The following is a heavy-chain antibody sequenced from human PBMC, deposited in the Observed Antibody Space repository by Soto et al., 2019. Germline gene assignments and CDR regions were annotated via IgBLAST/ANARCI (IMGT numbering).Heavy chain of an antibody. CDR2: IYYSGST. CDR3: ARDGKYYSGSGNAANYYGMDV. J-gene: IGHJ6*02. CDR1: GGSISSYY. Sequence: SETLSLTCTVSGGSISSYYWSWIRQPPGKGLEWIGYIYYSGSTNYNPSLKSRVTISVDTSKNQFSLKLSSVTAADTAVYYCARDGKYYSGSGNAANYYGMDVWGQGTTVTVSS. D-gene: IGHD3-10*01. V-gene: IGHV4-59*01.